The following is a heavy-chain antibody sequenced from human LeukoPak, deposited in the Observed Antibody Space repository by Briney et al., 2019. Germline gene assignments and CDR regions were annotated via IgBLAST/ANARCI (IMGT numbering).Heavy chain of an antibody. CDR3: AKDQRITVVRGVYFDY. CDR1: GFTFSSYA. D-gene: IGHD4-23*01. V-gene: IGHV3-23*01. J-gene: IGHJ4*02. CDR2: ISGSGGST. Sequence: GGSLRLSCAASGFTFSSYAMSWVRQAPGKGLEWVSAISGSGGSTYYADSAKRRFTISRSNSKNTLYLQMNRLRAEDTAVYYCAKDQRITVVRGVYFDYWGQGTLVTVSS.